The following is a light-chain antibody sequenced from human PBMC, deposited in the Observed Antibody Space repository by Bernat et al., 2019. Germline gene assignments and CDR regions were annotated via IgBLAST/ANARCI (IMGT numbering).Light chain of an antibody. V-gene: IGKV3-11*01. CDR1: QSIGRY. J-gene: IGKJ3*01. CDR3: QNRYNY. CDR2: DAS. Sequence: EIVLTQSPATLSLSPGGRATLSCRASQSIGRYLAWFQHKPGQSPKLLIYDASNRAIGIPARFSGSGSGTYFTLTISSLEPEDFAFYYCQNRYNYFGPGTKVDIK.